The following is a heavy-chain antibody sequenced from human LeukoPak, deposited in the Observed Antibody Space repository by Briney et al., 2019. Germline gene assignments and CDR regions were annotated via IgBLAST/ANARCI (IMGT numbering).Heavy chain of an antibody. CDR1: GFTFSNAW. D-gene: IGHD5-12*01. Sequence: GGSLRLSCAASGFTFSNAWMSWVRQAPGKGLEWDGRIKSKTDGGTTDYAAPVKGRFTISRDDSKNTLYLQMNSLKTEDTAVYYCTTSTSRYSGYADYWGQGTLVTVSS. V-gene: IGHV3-15*01. CDR2: IKSKTDGGTT. CDR3: TTSTSRYSGYADY. J-gene: IGHJ4*02.